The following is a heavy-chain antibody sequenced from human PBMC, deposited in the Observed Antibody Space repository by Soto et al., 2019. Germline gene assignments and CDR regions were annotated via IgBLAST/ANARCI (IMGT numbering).Heavy chain of an antibody. V-gene: IGHV4-31*03. J-gene: IGHJ4*02. D-gene: IGHD3-22*01. CDR3: ARPTYYYDSSGPPAY. CDR2: IYHSGST. CDR1: GGSISGGGYY. Sequence: TLSLTCTVSGGSISGGGYYWSWIRQHPGKGLEWIGYIYHSGSTYYNPSLKSRFTVSRDNAKNSLYLQMNSLRAEDTAVYYCARPTYYYDSSGPPAYWGQGTLVTVSS.